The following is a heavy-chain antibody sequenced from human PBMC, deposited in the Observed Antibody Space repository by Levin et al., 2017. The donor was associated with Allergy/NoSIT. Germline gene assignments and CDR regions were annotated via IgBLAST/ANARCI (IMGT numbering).Heavy chain of an antibody. D-gene: IGHD4-17*01. CDR1: GFIFSSYS. J-gene: IGHJ4*02. CDR3: ARDRGFGDYDFYY. Sequence: AASVKVSCAASGFIFSSYSMNWVRQAPGKGLEWVSSISPSSGIIHYADSVKGRFTVSRDNAKNSLYLQMNGLRTEDTAVYYCARDRGFGDYDFYYWGQGTLVTVSS. V-gene: IGHV3-21*01. CDR2: ISPSSGII.